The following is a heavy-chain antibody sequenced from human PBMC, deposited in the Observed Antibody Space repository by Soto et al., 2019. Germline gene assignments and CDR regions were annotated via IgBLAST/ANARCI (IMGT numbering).Heavy chain of an antibody. Sequence: GGFLRLSCVGSGFAFSGYWMHWVRQAPGKGLVWVSRVNTDESTINYADSVKGRFTVSRDNAKNMLYLQMDSLRAEDTAVYYCVLFNSTSGFDYWGQGTLVTVSS. J-gene: IGHJ4*02. CDR1: GFAFSGYW. CDR2: VNTDESTI. V-gene: IGHV3-74*01. CDR3: VLFNSTSGFDY. D-gene: IGHD6-6*01.